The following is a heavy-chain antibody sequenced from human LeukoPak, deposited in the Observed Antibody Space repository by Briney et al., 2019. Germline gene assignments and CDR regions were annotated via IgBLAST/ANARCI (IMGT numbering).Heavy chain of an antibody. CDR1: GFTFSRYW. V-gene: IGHV3-74*01. J-gene: IGHJ4*02. Sequence: PGGSLRLSCEASGFTFSRYWMYWVRQAPGKGLEWVSRIKSDGTFISYAESVRGRFTISRDNAKNTLFLEMNSLRVDDTAIYYCARDAEGSSGWTFDYWGQGTLVTVSS. D-gene: IGHD6-19*01. CDR2: IKSDGTFI. CDR3: ARDAEGSSGWTFDY.